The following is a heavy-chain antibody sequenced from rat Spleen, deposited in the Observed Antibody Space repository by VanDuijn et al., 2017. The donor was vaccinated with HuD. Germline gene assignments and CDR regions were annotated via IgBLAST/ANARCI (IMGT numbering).Heavy chain of an antibody. CDR3: ARHEGYNYGFDY. CDR1: GLTFSDYY. V-gene: IGHV5-22*01. D-gene: IGHD1-5*01. CDR2: ISYEGSST. Sequence: EVQLVESGGGLVQPGRSLKLSCAASGLTFSDYYMAWVRQAPTKGLEWVASISYEGSSTYYRDSVKGRFTISRDNAKSTLYLQMDSLRSEDTATYYCARHEGYNYGFDYWGQGVMVTVSS. J-gene: IGHJ2*01.